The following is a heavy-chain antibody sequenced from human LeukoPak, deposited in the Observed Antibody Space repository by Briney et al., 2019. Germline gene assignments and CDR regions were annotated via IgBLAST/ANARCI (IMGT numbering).Heavy chain of an antibody. D-gene: IGHD3-22*01. V-gene: IGHV4-34*01. CDR1: GGSFSGYY. J-gene: IGHJ4*02. CDR3: ARGLSKLYYDSSGYNYYFDY. CDR2: INHSGST. Sequence: PSETLSLTCAVYGGSFSGYYWSWIRQPPGRGLEWIGEINHSGSTNYNPSLKSRVTISVDTSKNQFSLKLSSVTAADTAVYYCARGLSKLYYDSSGYNYYFDYWGQGTLVTVSS.